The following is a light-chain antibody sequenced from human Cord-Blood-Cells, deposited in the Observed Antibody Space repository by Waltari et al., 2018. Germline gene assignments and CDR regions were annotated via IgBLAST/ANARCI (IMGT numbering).Light chain of an antibody. CDR2: GAS. V-gene: IGKV3-20*01. Sequence: EIVLTXXPGTXXLSPGERAXXSCRASQSVXSSYLAWYQQKPGQAPRLLIYGASSRATGIPDRFRXSGSGTDFTLXISRLEPEDFAXXXCQQYGSSPWTFGQGTKVEIK. CDR3: QQYGSSPWT. J-gene: IGKJ1*01. CDR1: QSVXSSY.